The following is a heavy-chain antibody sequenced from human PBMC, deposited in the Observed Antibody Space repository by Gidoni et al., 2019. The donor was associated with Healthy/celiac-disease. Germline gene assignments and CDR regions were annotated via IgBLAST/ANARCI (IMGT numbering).Heavy chain of an antibody. CDR1: GFTFSSYA. V-gene: IGHV3-64*01. J-gene: IGHJ5*02. CDR3: ARGFTSTAAGNWFDP. Sequence: EVQLVASGGGLVQPGGSLRLSCAASGFTFSSYAMHWVRQAPGKGLEYVSAISSNGGSTYYANSVKGRFTISRDNSKNTLYLQMGSLRAEDMAVYYCARGFTSTAAGNWFDPWGQGTLVTVSS. D-gene: IGHD6-13*01. CDR2: ISSNGGST.